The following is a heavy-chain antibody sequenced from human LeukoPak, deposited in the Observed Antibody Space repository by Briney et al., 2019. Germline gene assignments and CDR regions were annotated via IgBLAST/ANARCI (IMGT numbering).Heavy chain of an antibody. D-gene: IGHD4-17*01. CDR1: GFTFSSYS. CDR2: ISSSSSYI. Sequence: GGSLRLSCAASGFTFSSYSMNWVRQAPGKGLEWVSSISSSSSYIYYADSVKGRFTISRDNAKNSLYLQMNSLRAEDTAVYYCARGRLRSSAFDIWGQGTMVTVSS. J-gene: IGHJ3*02. CDR3: ARGRLRSSAFDI. V-gene: IGHV3-21*01.